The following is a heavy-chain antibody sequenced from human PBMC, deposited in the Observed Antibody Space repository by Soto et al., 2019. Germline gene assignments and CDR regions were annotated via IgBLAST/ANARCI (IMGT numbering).Heavy chain of an antibody. D-gene: IGHD6-19*01. CDR3: ARIRNTRGSGWYYFDY. CDR1: AVG. V-gene: IGHV2-5*02. J-gene: IGHJ4*02. Sequence: SGPTLVNPTQTLTLTCTFSAVGVGWIRQPPGKALQWLALIYWDDDKRYSSSLKTRLTISKDTSKNQVVLTMTNMDPVDTATYYCARIRNTRGSGWYYFDYWGQGTLVTVSS. CDR2: IYWDDDK.